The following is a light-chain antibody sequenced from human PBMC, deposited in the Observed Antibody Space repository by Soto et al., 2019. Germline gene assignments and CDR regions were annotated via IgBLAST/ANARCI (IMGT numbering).Light chain of an antibody. CDR1: QSVRSN. CDR3: KERDNWSWT. CDR2: DAS. V-gene: IGKV3-11*01. Sequence: ETVLTQSPATLSLSPGERATLSCRASQSVRSNLAWYQHKPGQAPRLLIYDASNRATGIPGRFSGSGSGTDFTLTISNLEPEDFAVYYCKERDNWSWTFGQGAKVEIK. J-gene: IGKJ1*01.